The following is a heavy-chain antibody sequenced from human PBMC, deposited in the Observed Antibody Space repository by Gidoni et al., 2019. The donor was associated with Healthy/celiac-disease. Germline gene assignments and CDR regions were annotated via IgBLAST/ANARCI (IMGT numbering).Heavy chain of an antibody. CDR2: SSSSGSTI. CDR1: GFTFSDYY. D-gene: IGHD6-13*01. CDR3: ARDQSPPSSWLDYYYYGMDV. Sequence: QVQLVESGGGLVKPGGSLRLSCAASGFTFSDYYMRWIRQAPGKGLEWVSYSSSSGSTIYYADSVKGRFTISRDNAKNSLYLQMNSLRAEDTAGYYCARDQSPPSSWLDYYYYGMDVWGQGTTVTVSS. V-gene: IGHV3-11*01. J-gene: IGHJ6*02.